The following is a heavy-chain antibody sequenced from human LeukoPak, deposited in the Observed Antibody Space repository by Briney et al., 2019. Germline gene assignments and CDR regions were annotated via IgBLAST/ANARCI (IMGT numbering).Heavy chain of an antibody. D-gene: IGHD6-19*01. V-gene: IGHV3-21*04. J-gene: IGHJ1*01. Sequence: SGGSLRLSCAASGFTFSSYTMNWVRQAPGKGLEWVSAISSSSSYTNYADSVKGRFTISRDNAKNSLYLQMNSLRAEDTAVYYCARGSEGIAVAGTEYFQHWGQGTLGTVSS. CDR3: ARGSEGIAVAGTEYFQH. CDR2: ISSSSSYT. CDR1: GFTFSSYT.